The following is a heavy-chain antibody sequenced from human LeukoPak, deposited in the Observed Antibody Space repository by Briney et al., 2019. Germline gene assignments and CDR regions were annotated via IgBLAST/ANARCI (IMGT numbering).Heavy chain of an antibody. CDR2: ISAYNGNT. D-gene: IGHD3-10*01. J-gene: IGHJ5*02. V-gene: IGHV1-18*01. CDR1: GYTFTTYG. Sequence: GASVKVSCKASGYTFTTYGISWVRQAPGQGLEWMGWISAYNGNTNYVRKFEGRVTMTTDTSMSTAYMELRSLRSDDTAVYYCARDSVRGVFDPWGQGTLVTVSS. CDR3: ARDSVRGVFDP.